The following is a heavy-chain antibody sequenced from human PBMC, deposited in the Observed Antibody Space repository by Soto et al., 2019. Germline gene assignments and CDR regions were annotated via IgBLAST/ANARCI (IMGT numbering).Heavy chain of an antibody. Sequence: ETLSLTCAVYGGSFSGYYWSWIRQPPGKGLEWIGEINHSGSTNYNPSLKGRVTISVDTSKNQFSLKLSSVTAADTAVYYCARGAHCSSTSCYKGSPWYGMDVWGQGTTVTVSS. V-gene: IGHV4-34*01. CDR2: INHSGST. CDR1: GGSFSGYY. J-gene: IGHJ6*02. CDR3: ARGAHCSSTSCYKGSPWYGMDV. D-gene: IGHD2-2*02.